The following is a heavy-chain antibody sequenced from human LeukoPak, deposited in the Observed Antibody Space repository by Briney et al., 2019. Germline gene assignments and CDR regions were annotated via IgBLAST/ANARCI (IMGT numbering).Heavy chain of an antibody. CDR2: ISSSGSTI. V-gene: IGHV3-48*03. Sequence: GGSLRLSCATSGFTSSSYAMNWVRQAPGKGLEWVSYISSSGSTIYYADSVKGRFTISRDNAKNSLYLQMNSLRAEDTAVYYCAGLGITMIGGVWGKGTTVTISS. D-gene: IGHD3-10*02. CDR1: GFTSSSYA. CDR3: AGLGITMIGGV. J-gene: IGHJ6*04.